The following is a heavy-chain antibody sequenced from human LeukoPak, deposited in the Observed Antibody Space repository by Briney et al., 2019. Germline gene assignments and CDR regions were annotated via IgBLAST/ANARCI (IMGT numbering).Heavy chain of an antibody. CDR1: GFTFSNYW. J-gene: IGHJ5*02. CDR3: AKDVFDP. V-gene: IGHV3-7*01. Sequence: PGGSLRLSCAASGFTFSNYWMSWVRQAPGKGLEWVANVKADGSEKYYVDSVKGRFTISGDNAKNSVYLQMSSLRAEDTAVYYCAKDVFDPWGQGTLVTVSS. CDR2: VKADGSEK.